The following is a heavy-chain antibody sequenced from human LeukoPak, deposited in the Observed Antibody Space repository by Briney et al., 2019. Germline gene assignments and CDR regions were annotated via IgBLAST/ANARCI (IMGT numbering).Heavy chain of an antibody. J-gene: IGHJ5*02. CDR3: ARGKAGYYDILTGYFKRGENWFDP. CDR1: GYTLINYY. Sequence: ASVKVSCKASGYTLINYYMHWVRQAPGQGLEWMGIINPSGGTTSYAQNFQGRVTMTRDTSTSTVYMELSSLRSEDTAVYYCARGKAGYYDILTGYFKRGENWFDPWGQGTLVTVSS. V-gene: IGHV1-46*01. D-gene: IGHD3-9*01. CDR2: INPSGGTT.